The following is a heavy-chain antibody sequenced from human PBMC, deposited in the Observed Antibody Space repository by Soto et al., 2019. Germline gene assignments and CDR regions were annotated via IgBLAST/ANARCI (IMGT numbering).Heavy chain of an antibody. D-gene: IGHD3-3*01. CDR2: IYYSGST. V-gene: IGHV4-31*03. CDR3: ARDTYYDFWSGYLHPGPRWLDV. J-gene: IGHJ6*02. CDR1: GGSISSGGYY. Sequence: SETLSLTCTVSGGSISSGGYYWSWIRQHPGKGLEWIGYIYYSGSTYYNPSLKSRVTISVDTSKNQFSLKLSSVTAADTAVYYCARDTYYDFWSGYLHPGPRWLDVWGQGTTVTVSS.